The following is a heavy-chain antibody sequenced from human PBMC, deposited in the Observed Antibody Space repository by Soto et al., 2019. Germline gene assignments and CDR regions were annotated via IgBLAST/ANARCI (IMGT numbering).Heavy chain of an antibody. V-gene: IGHV2-5*02. CDR1: GFSLSTSGVG. CDR2: IDWDDDK. D-gene: IGHD6-19*01. Sequence: SGPTLVNPTQTLTLTCTFSGFSLSTSGVGVGWIRQPPGKALEWLALIDWDDDKRYSPSLKSRLTITKDTSKNQVVLIMTNMDPVDTATYYCAHSPSGLESSGWQWGPSRRYYYYGMDVWGQGTTVTVSS. CDR3: AHSPSGLESSGWQWGPSRRYYYYGMDV. J-gene: IGHJ6*02.